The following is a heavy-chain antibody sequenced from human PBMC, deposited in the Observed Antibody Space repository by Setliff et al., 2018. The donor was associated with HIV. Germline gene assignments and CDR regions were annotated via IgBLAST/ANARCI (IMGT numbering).Heavy chain of an antibody. D-gene: IGHD2-21*01. CDR1: GFGFSVHG. J-gene: IGHJ4*03. V-gene: IGHV3-33*01. CDR2: IWYDGGTK. CDR3: ARGQFRLRPDSLDL. Sequence: GGSLRLSCEVFGFGFSVHGMHWVRQSPGKGLEWLAVIWYDGGTKYYADSLQGRFTISRDDSKNSVYLQMNTLGAEDTAVYYCARGQFRLRPDSLDLWGQGTLVTVSS.